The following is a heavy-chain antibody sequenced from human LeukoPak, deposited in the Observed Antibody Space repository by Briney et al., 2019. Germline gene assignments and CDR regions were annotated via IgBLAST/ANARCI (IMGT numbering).Heavy chain of an antibody. D-gene: IGHD3-16*02. CDR3: AREGSYRFNYFDY. J-gene: IGHJ4*02. CDR2: ISYDGSNQ. CDR1: GFTFNIYS. V-gene: IGHV3-30*01. Sequence: PGGSLRLSCAASGFTFNIYSFHWVRQAPGKGLEWATVISYDGSNQYFADSVKGRFTVSRDNSKNTVYLQMNNLRGEDTVVYYCAREGSYRFNYFDYWGQGTLVTVSS.